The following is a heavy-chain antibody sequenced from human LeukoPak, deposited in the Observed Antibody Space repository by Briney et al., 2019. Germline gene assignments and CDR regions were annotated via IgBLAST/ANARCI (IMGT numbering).Heavy chain of an antibody. D-gene: IGHD1-26*01. V-gene: IGHV1-69*04. CDR3: ARDRGGSLTPSAFDI. J-gene: IGHJ3*02. CDR1: GDTFSIDA. CDR2: IIPIFGIA. Sequence: ASVKVSCKASGDTFSIDAFSWVRQAPGQGLEWLGRIIPIFGIANYAQNFQGRVTITADKSTNTAYMELISLTSEDTAVYYCARDRGGSLTPSAFDIWGHGTMSPSLQ.